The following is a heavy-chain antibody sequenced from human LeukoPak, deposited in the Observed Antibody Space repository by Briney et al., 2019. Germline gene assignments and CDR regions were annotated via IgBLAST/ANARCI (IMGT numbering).Heavy chain of an antibody. V-gene: IGHV4-39*01. CDR1: GGSISSSSYY. Sequence: SETLSLTCTVSGGSISSSSYYWGWIRQPPGKGLEWIGSIYYSGSAYYNPSLKSRVTISVDTSKNQFSLKLSSVTAADTAVYYCARLPSRKILTGYYWYFDYWGQGTLVTVSS. CDR2: IYYSGSA. J-gene: IGHJ4*02. D-gene: IGHD3-9*01. CDR3: ARLPSRKILTGYYWYFDY.